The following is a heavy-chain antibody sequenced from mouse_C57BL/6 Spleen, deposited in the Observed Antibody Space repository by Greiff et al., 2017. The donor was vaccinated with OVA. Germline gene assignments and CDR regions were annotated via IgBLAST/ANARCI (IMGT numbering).Heavy chain of an antibody. Sequence: VQLQQPGAELVMPGASVKLSCKASGYTFTSYWMHWVKQRPGQGLEWIGEIDPSDSYTNYNQKFKGKSTLTVDKSSSPAYMQLSSLTSEDSAVYYCASSYDYEAWFAYWGQGTLVTVSA. V-gene: IGHV1-69*01. CDR1: GYTFTSYW. CDR3: ASSYDYEAWFAY. D-gene: IGHD2-4*01. J-gene: IGHJ3*01. CDR2: IDPSDSYT.